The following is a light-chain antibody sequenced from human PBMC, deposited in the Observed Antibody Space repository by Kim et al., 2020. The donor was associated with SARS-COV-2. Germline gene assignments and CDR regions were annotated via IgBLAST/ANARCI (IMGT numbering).Light chain of an antibody. CDR2: HVS. Sequence: SAAGGDRLTITCRASQGLNNWLAWYQQKPGKAPKRLIYHVSTLESGVPSRFSGSTSGTDFTLTINSLQPEDFATYYCQQALSFPYTFGQGTKLEIK. V-gene: IGKV1D-12*01. CDR3: QQALSFPYT. J-gene: IGKJ2*01. CDR1: QGLNNW.